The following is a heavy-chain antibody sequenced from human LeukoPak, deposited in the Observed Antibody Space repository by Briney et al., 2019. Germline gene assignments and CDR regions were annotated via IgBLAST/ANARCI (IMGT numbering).Heavy chain of an antibody. CDR2: ISHGGST. CDR1: GSSISSDCY. J-gene: IGHJ4*02. Sequence: SETLSLTCAVSGSSISSDCYWGWIRQPPGKGLEWIGSISHGGSTYYSPSLKSRLTISVDTSKNQFSLNLSSVTAADTAVYYCAGAPYNFWSTYLDYWGQGTLVTVSS. D-gene: IGHD3-3*01. V-gene: IGHV4-38-2*01. CDR3: AGAPYNFWSTYLDY.